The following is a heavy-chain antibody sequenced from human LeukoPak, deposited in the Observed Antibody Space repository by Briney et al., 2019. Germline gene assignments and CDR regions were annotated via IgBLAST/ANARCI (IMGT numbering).Heavy chain of an antibody. CDR2: IYYSGST. D-gene: IGHD3-22*01. Sequence: SETLSLTCTVSGGSISSSSYYWGWIRQPSGKGLEWIVSIYYSGSTYYNPSLKSRVTISVDTSKNQFSLKLSSVTAADTAVYYCARAYYYDSSGYYAPPYYYGMDVWGQGTTVTVSS. J-gene: IGHJ6*02. CDR1: GGSISSSSYY. CDR3: ARAYYYDSSGYYAPPYYYGMDV. V-gene: IGHV4-39*07.